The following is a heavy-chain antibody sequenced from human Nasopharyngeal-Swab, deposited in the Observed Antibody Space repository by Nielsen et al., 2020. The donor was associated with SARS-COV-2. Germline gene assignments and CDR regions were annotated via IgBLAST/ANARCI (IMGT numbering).Heavy chain of an antibody. CDR3: ARRYNSGWYGWFDP. CDR2: IYYSGDT. J-gene: IGHJ5*02. Sequence: SETLSLTCTVSGDSIRNYYWSWIRQPPGKGLEWLGYIYYSGDTNYNPSFKSRVAISIDTSKNQFSLELSSVTAADTAIYYCARRYNSGWYGWFDPWGQGTPVTVSS. CDR1: GDSIRNYY. V-gene: IGHV4-59*08. D-gene: IGHD6-19*01.